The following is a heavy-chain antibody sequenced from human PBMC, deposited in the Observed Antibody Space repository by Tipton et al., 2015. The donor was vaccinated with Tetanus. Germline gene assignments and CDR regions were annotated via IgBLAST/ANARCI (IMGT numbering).Heavy chain of an antibody. V-gene: IGHV3-9*01. CDR3: RAGSWL. J-gene: IGHJ4*02. CDR2: ISWNGGSI. CDR1: GFTFDDYT. Sequence: SLRLSCAASGFTFDDYTMHWVRQAPGKGLEWVSGISWNGGSIDYADSVKGRFTISRDNAKNSLFLQMTSLRAEDTAMYYCRAGSWLGGPGTLVTVSS. D-gene: IGHD5-18*01.